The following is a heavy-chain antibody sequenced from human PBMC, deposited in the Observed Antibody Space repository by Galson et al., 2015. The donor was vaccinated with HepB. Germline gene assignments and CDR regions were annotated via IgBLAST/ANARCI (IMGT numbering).Heavy chain of an antibody. CDR3: ARGFLGIAAAGSNWFDP. V-gene: IGHV3-48*01. D-gene: IGHD6-13*01. CDR2: ISSSSSTI. CDR1: GFTFSSYS. J-gene: IGHJ5*02. Sequence: SLRLSCAASGFTFSSYSMNWVRQAPGKGLEWVSYISSSSSTIYYADSVKGRFTISRDNAKNSLYLQMNSLRAEDTAVYYCARGFLGIAAAGSNWFDPWGQGTLVTVSS.